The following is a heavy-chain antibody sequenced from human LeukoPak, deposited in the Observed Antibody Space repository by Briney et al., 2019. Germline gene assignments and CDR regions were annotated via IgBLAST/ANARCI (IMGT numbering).Heavy chain of an antibody. CDR3: ARLFGVVLDPNDY. D-gene: IGHD3-3*01. V-gene: IGHV1-8*01. CDR2: MNPNSGNT. CDR1: GYTFTSYD. J-gene: IGHJ4*02. Sequence: ASVKVSFRASGYTFTSYDINWVRQAPGQGLEWMGWMNPNSGNTGYAQKFQGRVTMTRNTSISTAYMELSSLRSEDTAVYYCARLFGVVLDPNDYWGQGTLVTVSS.